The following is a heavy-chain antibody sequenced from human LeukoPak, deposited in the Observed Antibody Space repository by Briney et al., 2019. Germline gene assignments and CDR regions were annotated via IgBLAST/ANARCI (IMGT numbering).Heavy chain of an antibody. Sequence: GGSLRLSCVGSGFIISDYYTSWIRQAPGKGLEWVAVLGNSDNNMFLSDSVKGRFTISRDNAKNSVSPQMNSLRAEDTAVYYCAREQYYRFDTWGQGAPVTVSS. D-gene: IGHD2/OR15-2a*01. J-gene: IGHJ4*02. CDR3: AREQYYRFDT. CDR2: LGNSDNNM. V-gene: IGHV3-11*01. CDR1: GFIISDYY.